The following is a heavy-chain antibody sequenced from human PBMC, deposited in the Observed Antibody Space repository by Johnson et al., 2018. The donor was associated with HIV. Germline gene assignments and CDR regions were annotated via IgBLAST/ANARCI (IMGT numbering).Heavy chain of an antibody. Sequence: VQLVESGGGLVQPGGSLRLSCAASGITFSTSAMTWVRQAPGRGLEWVSSISRSGGSTYYADSVKGRFTVSRDNSNNTLFLQMNSLRAEDTAVYYCAREDLYGAGPDAFDIWGQGTMVTVSS. D-gene: IGHD4-17*01. V-gene: IGHV3-23*04. CDR1: GITFSTSA. J-gene: IGHJ3*02. CDR3: AREDLYGAGPDAFDI. CDR2: ISRSGGST.